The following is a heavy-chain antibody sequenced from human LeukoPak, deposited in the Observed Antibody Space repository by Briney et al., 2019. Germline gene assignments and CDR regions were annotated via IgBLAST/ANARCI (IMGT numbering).Heavy chain of an antibody. J-gene: IGHJ4*02. CDR1: GGSISSSSYY. CDR3: ARSQIIAAAGTPIDY. CDR2: IYYSGST. V-gene: IGHV4-39*07. Sequence: PSETLSLTCTVSGGSISSSSYYWGWIRQPPGKGLEWIGSIYYSGSTYYNPSLKSRVTISVDRSKNQFSLKLSSVTAADTAVYYCARSQIIAAAGTPIDYWGQGTLVTVSS. D-gene: IGHD6-13*01.